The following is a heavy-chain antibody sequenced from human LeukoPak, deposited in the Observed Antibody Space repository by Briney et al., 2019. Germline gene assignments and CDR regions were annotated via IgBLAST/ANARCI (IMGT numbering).Heavy chain of an antibody. CDR3: ARREVNCGGDCLDY. CDR1: GGSMSRYY. V-gene: IGHV4-59*08. CDR2: IYYSGST. J-gene: IGHJ4*02. D-gene: IGHD2-21*01. Sequence: SDTLSLTCTVSGGSMSRYYWSWIRQPPGKGLEWIGYIYYSGSTNYNPSLNSRVTISVDTSKNQFSLKLSSVTAADTAVYYCARREVNCGGDCLDYWGQGTLVTVSS.